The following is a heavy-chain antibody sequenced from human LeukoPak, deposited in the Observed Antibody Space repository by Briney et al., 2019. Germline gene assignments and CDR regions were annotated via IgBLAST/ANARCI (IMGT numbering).Heavy chain of an antibody. V-gene: IGHV4-34*01. Sequence: SETLSLTCAVYGGSFSGYYWSWIRQPPGKGLEWIGEINHSGSTNYNPSLKRRVTISVDTSKNQFSLKLSSVTAADTAVYYCARAQQLVRYYYGMDVWGKGTTVTVSS. CDR2: INHSGST. D-gene: IGHD6-13*01. J-gene: IGHJ6*04. CDR1: GGSFSGYY. CDR3: ARAQQLVRYYYGMDV.